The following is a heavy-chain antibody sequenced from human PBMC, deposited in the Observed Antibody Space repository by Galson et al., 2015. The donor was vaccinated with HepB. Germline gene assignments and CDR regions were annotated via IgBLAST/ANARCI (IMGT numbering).Heavy chain of an antibody. CDR2: TYYRSKWYN. Sequence: CAISGDSVSSNSDVWTWIRQSPSRGLEWLGRTYYRSKWYNDYAVALRSRITINPDTSKNQFSLKLSSVTAADTAVYYCARHGRGSYWGGGAFDIWGQGTMVTVSS. J-gene: IGHJ3*02. CDR3: ARHGRGSYWGGGAFDI. V-gene: IGHV6-1*01. D-gene: IGHD1-26*01. CDR1: GDSVSSNSDV.